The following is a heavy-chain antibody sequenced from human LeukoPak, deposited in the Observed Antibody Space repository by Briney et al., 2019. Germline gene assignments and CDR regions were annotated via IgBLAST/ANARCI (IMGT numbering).Heavy chain of an antibody. CDR1: GYTFTGYY. CDR3: ARDQRRTGSKSWFDP. D-gene: IGHD1-26*01. J-gene: IGHJ5*02. Sequence: ASVKVSCKASGYTFTGYYMHWVRQAPGQGLEWMGWINPNSGGTNYAQEFQGRVTMTRDTSISTAYMELSRLRSDDTAVYYCARDQRRTGSKSWFDPWGQGTLVTVSS. CDR2: INPNSGGT. V-gene: IGHV1-2*02.